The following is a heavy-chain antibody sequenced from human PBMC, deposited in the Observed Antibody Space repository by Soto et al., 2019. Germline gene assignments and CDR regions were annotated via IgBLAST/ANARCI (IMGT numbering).Heavy chain of an antibody. Sequence: QVQLRESGPGLVKPSETLSLTCSVSGGSISTYYWSWIRQPAGKGLEWIGRIYTSRNTNYNPSLKRRVTMSVDTSKKQFCLKLSSVTAADTAVYYCARGSAAGVDYGMDVWGQGTTVTVSS. D-gene: IGHD6-13*01. V-gene: IGHV4-4*07. CDR3: ARGSAAGVDYGMDV. CDR2: IYTSRNT. CDR1: GGSISTYY. J-gene: IGHJ6*02.